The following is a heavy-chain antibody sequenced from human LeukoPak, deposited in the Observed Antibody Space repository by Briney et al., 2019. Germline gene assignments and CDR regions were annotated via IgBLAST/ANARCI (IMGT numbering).Heavy chain of an antibody. J-gene: IGHJ6*03. D-gene: IGHD1-26*01. CDR2: INHSGST. CDR3: ARGRVGYYYYYYMDV. CDR1: GGSFSGYY. Sequence: SETLSLTCAVYGGSFSGYYWSWIRQPPGKGLEWIGEINHSGSTNYNPSLKSRVTISVDTSKNQFSLKLGSVTAADTAVYYCARGRVGYYYYYYMDVWGKGTTVTVSS. V-gene: IGHV4-34*01.